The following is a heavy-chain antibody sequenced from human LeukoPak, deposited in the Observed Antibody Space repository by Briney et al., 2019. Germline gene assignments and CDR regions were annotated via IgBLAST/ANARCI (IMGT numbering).Heavy chain of an antibody. J-gene: IGHJ4*02. V-gene: IGHV3-21*01. Sequence: GGSLRLSCAASGFTLSSYSMNWVHQAPGKGLEWVSSISSSSSYIYYADSVKGRFTISRDNAKNSLYLQMNSLRAEDTAVYYCARGLDILTHFDYWGQGTLVTVPS. CDR2: ISSSSSYI. CDR1: GFTLSSYS. D-gene: IGHD3-9*01. CDR3: ARGLDILTHFDY.